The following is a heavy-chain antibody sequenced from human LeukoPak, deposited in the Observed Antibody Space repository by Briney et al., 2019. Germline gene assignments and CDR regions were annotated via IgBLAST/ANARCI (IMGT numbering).Heavy chain of an antibody. CDR3: ARAPRDVLRYFDCLLSPFDY. Sequence: ASVKVSCKASGYTFTGYYMHWVRQAPGQGLGWGGWSNPNGGCTNYAQKLQGRATMTRDTSTSTAYMELRSPRSDDTAVYYCARAPRDVLRYFDCLLSPFDYWGQGTLVTVSS. CDR2: SNPNGGCT. CDR1: GYTFTGYY. D-gene: IGHD3-9*01. V-gene: IGHV1-2*02. J-gene: IGHJ4*02.